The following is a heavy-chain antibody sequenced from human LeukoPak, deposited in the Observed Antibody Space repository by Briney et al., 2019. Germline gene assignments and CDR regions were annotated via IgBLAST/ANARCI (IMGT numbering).Heavy chain of an antibody. D-gene: IGHD4-11*01. CDR3: ARDPSYSNHHNYYYYMDV. V-gene: IGHV4-61*02. Sequence: SETLSLTCTVSGGSISSGSYYWSWIRLPAGKGLEWIGRTHTSGSTNYNPSLKSRVTISVDTSKNQFSLKLSSVTAADTAVYYCARDPSYSNHHNYYYYMDVWGKGTTVTVSS. J-gene: IGHJ6*03. CDR2: THTSGST. CDR1: GGSISSGSYY.